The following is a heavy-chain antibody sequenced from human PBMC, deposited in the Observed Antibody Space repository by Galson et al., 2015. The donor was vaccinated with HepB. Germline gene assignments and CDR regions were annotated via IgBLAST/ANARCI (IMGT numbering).Heavy chain of an antibody. Sequence: SLRLSCAASGFTFRSYAMNWVRQIPGKGLDWVSSISGHGRTTYYADSVKGRFIISRDNSKNTLYLDMKSLRAEDTAIYYRAKDFQDAYSPTAFDVWGQGTMVTVSS. J-gene: IGHJ3*01. CDR1: GFTFRSYA. D-gene: IGHD5-24*01. CDR2: ISGHGRTT. CDR3: AKDFQDAYSPTAFDV. V-gene: IGHV3-23*01.